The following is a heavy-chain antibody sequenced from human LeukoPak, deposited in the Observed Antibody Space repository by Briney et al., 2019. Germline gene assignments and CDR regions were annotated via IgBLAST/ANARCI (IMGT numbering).Heavy chain of an antibody. V-gene: IGHV3-23*01. CDR3: ARGGGRNTTMVWAFDY. D-gene: IGHD5-18*01. Sequence: GGSLRLSCAASGFTFSSYGMSWVRQAPGKGLEWVSAISGSGGSTYYADSVKGRFTISRDNSKNTLFLQMGSLRAEDMAVYYCARGGGRNTTMVWAFDYWGQGTLVTVSS. J-gene: IGHJ4*02. CDR1: GFTFSSYG. CDR2: ISGSGGST.